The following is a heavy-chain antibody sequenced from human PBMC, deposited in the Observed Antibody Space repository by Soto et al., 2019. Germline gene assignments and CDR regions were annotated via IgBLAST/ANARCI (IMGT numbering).Heavy chain of an antibody. CDR3: AREVITIFGVVINGIHDAFDI. V-gene: IGHV4-30-4*01. CDR1: GGSISSGDYY. D-gene: IGHD3-3*01. J-gene: IGHJ3*02. CDR2: IYYSGST. Sequence: SETLSLTCTVSGGSISSGDYYWSWIRQPLGKGLEWIGYIYYSGSTYYNPSLKSRVTISVDTSKNQFSLKLSSVTAADTAVYYCAREVITIFGVVINGIHDAFDIWGQGTMVTVSS.